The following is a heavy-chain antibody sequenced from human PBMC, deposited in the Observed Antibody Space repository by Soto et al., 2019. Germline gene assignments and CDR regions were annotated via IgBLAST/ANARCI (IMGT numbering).Heavy chain of an antibody. D-gene: IGHD2-2*02. J-gene: IGHJ6*02. CDR3: ARVCTSCYTGFGYYYYGMDV. CDR1: GGTFSSYA. V-gene: IGHV1-69*13. Sequence: GASVKVSCKASGGTFSSYAISWVRQAPGQGLEWMGGIIPIFGTANYAQKFQGRVTITADESTSTAYMELSSLRPEDTAVYYCARVCTSCYTGFGYYYYGMDVWGQGTTVTVSS. CDR2: IIPIFGTA.